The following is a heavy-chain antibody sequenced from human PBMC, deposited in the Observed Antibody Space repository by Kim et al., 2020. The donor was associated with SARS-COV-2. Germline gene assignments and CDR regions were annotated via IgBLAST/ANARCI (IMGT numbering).Heavy chain of an antibody. J-gene: IGHJ6*02. D-gene: IGHD3-16*01. CDR2: IYSGGST. Sequence: GGSLRLSCAASGFTVSSNYMSWVRQAPGKGLEWVSVIYSGGSTYYADSVKGRFTISRDNSKNTLYLQMNSLRAEDTAVNYCARDAVSYGVDVWGQGTTVTVPS. CDR3: ARDAVSYGVDV. CDR1: GFTVSSNY. V-gene: IGHV3-53*01.